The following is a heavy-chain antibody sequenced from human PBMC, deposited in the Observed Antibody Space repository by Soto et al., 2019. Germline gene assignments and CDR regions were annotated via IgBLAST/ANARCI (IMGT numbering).Heavy chain of an antibody. V-gene: IGHV1-18*04. CDR1: GYTFSSYG. J-gene: IGHJ4*02. D-gene: IGHD3-10*01. Sequence: ASVKVSCKASGYTFSSYGITWVRQAPGQGLEWMGWISVSNGNTKYASKLQGRVTMTADTSTTTAYMELRSLRSDDTAVYYCATNRGALSTYDYWGQGTLVTVSS. CDR3: ATNRGALSTYDY. CDR2: ISVSNGNT.